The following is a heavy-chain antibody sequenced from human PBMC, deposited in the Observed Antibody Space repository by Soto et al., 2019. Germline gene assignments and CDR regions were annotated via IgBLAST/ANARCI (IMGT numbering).Heavy chain of an antibody. CDR2: IYSGGTT. CDR1: RFTVSSNY. Sequence: EVQLVESGGGLIQPGGSLRLCYAASRFTVSSNYMSWVRQAPGKGLEWVSVIYSGGTTYYADSVKGRFTISRDNSKNTVYLQMNILRAEDTAVYYCARGGGGVLKFDYWGQGTLVTVSS. J-gene: IGHJ4*02. V-gene: IGHV3-53*01. D-gene: IGHD3-16*01. CDR3: ARGGGGVLKFDY.